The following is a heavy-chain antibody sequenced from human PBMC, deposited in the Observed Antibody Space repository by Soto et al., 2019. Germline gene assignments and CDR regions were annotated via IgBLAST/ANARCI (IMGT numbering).Heavy chain of an antibody. CDR2: IYYSGST. CDR3: ARIRFGYDSSGYDY. V-gene: IGHV4-30-4*01. J-gene: IGHJ4*02. Sequence: PSETLSLTCPVSGGSISSGYYYWSWIRQPPGKGLEWIGYIYYSGSTYYNPSLKSRVTISVDTSKNQFSLKLSSVTAADTAVYYCARIRFGYDSSGYDYWGQGTLVTVSS. D-gene: IGHD3-22*01. CDR1: GGSISSGYYY.